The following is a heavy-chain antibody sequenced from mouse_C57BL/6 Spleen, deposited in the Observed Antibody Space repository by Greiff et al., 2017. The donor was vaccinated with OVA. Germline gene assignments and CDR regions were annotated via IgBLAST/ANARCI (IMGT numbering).Heavy chain of an antibody. V-gene: IGHV1-53*01. CDR1: GYTFTSYW. D-gene: IGHD1-1*01. CDR3: GKPIYYNGSSRGFFDV. Sequence: QVQLQQPGTELAKPGASVKLSCKASGYTFTSYWMHWVKQRPGQGLEWIGNINPSNGGTNYNQKFMSKATLTVDKSSSTAYMQLSSLTSEDSAVYYGGKPIYYNGSSRGFFDVWGTGTTVTVSS. CDR2: INPSNGGT. J-gene: IGHJ1*03.